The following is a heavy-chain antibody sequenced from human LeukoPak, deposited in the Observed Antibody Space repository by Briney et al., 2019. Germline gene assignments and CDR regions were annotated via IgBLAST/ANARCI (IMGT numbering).Heavy chain of an antibody. CDR1: GYTFTDYY. V-gene: IGHV1-2*02. D-gene: IGHD4-23*01. J-gene: IGHJ4*02. CDR2: ISPNSGGT. Sequence: ASVKVSCKASGYTFTDYYIHWVRQAPGQGLEWMGWISPNSGGTNYAQNFQGRVTMTRDTSISTAYMERSRLRSDDTAVYYCARPYGGNPHFDYWGQGTLVTVSS. CDR3: ARPYGGNPHFDY.